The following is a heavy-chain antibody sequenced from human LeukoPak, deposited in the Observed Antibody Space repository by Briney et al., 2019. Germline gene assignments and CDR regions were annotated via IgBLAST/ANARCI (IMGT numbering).Heavy chain of an antibody. CDR1: GDSVISDY. Sequence: SETLSLTCTVSGDSVISDYWSWIRHPPGKGLEWIGYMYYSGDSNYNPSLKSRVTISVDTSKNQFSLKLSSVTAADTVFYYCARQGLGYWFDPWGQGTLVTVSS. V-gene: IGHV4-59*02. CDR2: MYYSGDS. D-gene: IGHD2-2*01. CDR3: ARQGLGYWFDP. J-gene: IGHJ5*02.